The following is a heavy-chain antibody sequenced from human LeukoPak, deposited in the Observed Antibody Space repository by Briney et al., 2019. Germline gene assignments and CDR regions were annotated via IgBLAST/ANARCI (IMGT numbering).Heavy chain of an antibody. V-gene: IGHV3-23*03. D-gene: IGHD4-23*01. CDR2: IYSGGST. CDR3: ARDSPDYGGKGFDY. CDR1: GFTFSNYA. Sequence: GGSLRLSCAASGFTFSNYAMTWVRQAPGRGLEWVSVIYSGGSTYYADSVKGRFTISRDNSKNSLQMNTLRAEDTAIYYCARDSPDYGGKGFDYWGQGTLVTVSS. J-gene: IGHJ4*02.